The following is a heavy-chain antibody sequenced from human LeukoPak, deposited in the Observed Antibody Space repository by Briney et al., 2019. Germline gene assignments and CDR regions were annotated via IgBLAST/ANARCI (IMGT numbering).Heavy chain of an antibody. D-gene: IGHD3-16*01. Sequence: ASVKVSCKASGYTFTGYYMHWVRQAPGQGLEWMGWINPNSGGTNYAQKFQGRVTMTRDTSISTAYMELSRLRSDDTAVYYCARGPVDWGEDYFDYWGQGNLVTVSS. CDR3: ARGPVDWGEDYFDY. V-gene: IGHV1-2*02. CDR2: INPNSGGT. J-gene: IGHJ4*02. CDR1: GYTFTGYY.